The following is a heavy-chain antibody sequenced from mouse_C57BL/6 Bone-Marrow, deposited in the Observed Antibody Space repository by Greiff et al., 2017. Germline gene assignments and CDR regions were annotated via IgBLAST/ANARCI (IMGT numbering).Heavy chain of an antibody. Sequence: QVQLQQSGAELARPGASVKLSCKASGYTFTSYGISWVKQRPGQGLEWIGEIYPRSGNTYYNEKFKGKATLTADKSSSTAYMELRSLTSEDSAVYFCASPSYGSSFYAMDYWGQGTSVTVSS. V-gene: IGHV1-81*01. CDR1: GYTFTSYG. CDR2: IYPRSGNT. D-gene: IGHD1-1*01. CDR3: ASPSYGSSFYAMDY. J-gene: IGHJ4*01.